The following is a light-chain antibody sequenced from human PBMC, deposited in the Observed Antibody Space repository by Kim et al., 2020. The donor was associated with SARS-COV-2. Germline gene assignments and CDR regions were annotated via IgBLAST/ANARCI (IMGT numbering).Light chain of an antibody. Sequence: RATLNFKSSLNVLYNSHNQNYLAWYQRKPGQAPKLLIYWASIRESGVSDRFSGSGSETDFTLTISSLQAEDVAVYYCQQYYSTPPSFGQGTKLEI. V-gene: IGKV4-1*01. J-gene: IGKJ2*03. CDR1: LNVLYNSHNQNY. CDR3: QQYYSTPPS. CDR2: WAS.